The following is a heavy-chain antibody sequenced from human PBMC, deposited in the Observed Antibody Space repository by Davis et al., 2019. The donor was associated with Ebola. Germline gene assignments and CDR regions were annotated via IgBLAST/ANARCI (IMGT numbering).Heavy chain of an antibody. Sequence: PSETLSLTCAVYGGSFSGYYWSWIRQPPGKGLEWIGEINHSGSTNYNPSLKSRVTISVDTSKNQFSLKLSSVTAADTAVYYCARGWELPKFDYWGQGTLVTVSS. J-gene: IGHJ4*02. V-gene: IGHV4-34*01. D-gene: IGHD1-26*01. CDR2: INHSGST. CDR1: GGSFSGYY. CDR3: ARGWELPKFDY.